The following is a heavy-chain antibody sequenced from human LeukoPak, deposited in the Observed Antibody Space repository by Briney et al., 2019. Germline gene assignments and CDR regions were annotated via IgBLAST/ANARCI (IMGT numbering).Heavy chain of an antibody. V-gene: IGHV3-21*06. CDR3: ARADQGYSYGEIDY. J-gene: IGHJ4*02. Sequence: GESLRLSCAASGFTFSSYSMNWVRQAPGKGLEWVSSISGSSSYIYYADSVKGRFTISRDNAKNSLYLQMNSLRAEDTAVYYCARADQGYSYGEIDYWGQGTLVTVSS. D-gene: IGHD5-18*01. CDR2: ISGSSSYI. CDR1: GFTFSSYS.